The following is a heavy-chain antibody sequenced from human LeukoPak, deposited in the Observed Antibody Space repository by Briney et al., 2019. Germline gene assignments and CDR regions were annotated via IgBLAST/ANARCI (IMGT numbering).Heavy chain of an antibody. CDR3: ARGRSMDV. CDR1: GFTFSGNW. J-gene: IGHJ6*02. V-gene: IGHV3-7*01. Sequence: GGSLRLSCAASGFTFSGNWMSWVRQAPGKGLEWVANIKQDGSEKYYVDSVKGRFTISRDNAMNSVYVQMNSLRAEDTAVYYCARGRSMDVWGQGTTVTVSS. CDR2: IKQDGSEK.